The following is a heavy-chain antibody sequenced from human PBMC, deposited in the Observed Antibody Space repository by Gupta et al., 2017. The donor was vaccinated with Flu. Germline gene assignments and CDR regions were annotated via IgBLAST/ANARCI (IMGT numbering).Heavy chain of an antibody. D-gene: IGHD6-19*01. CDR2: ITSDGRST. V-gene: IGHV3-74*01. CDR3: VRGSSGWNGFDY. CDR1: GFTFSTYW. J-gene: IGHJ4*02. Sequence: EVQLVESGGGLAQPGGSLRLSCAASGFTFSTYWMNWVRQAPGKGPVCVSRITSDGRSTSYVDSVKGRFTISRDNAKNTLYLQMNSLRVEDTAVYYCVRGSSGWNGFDYWGRGTLVTVSS.